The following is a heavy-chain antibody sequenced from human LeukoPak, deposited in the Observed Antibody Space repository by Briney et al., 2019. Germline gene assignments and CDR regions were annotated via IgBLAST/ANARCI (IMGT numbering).Heavy chain of an antibody. CDR2: ISYDGSDI. D-gene: IGHD6-13*01. J-gene: IGHJ4*02. CDR3: AKDRSSSWCIDY. CDR1: GFTFSSNG. Sequence: GGSLRLSCAASGFTFSSNGMHWVRQAPGKGLEWVAVISYDGSDIHYADSVKARFTISRDNSKNTLFLQMNSLRAEDTAVYYCAKDRSSSWCIDYWGQGTLVTVSS. V-gene: IGHV3-30*18.